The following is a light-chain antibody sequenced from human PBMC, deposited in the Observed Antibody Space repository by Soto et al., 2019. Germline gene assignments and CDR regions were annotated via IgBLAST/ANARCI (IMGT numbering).Light chain of an antibody. V-gene: IGKV1-39*01. CDR1: QSVGTY. CDR3: QQSASTPQT. CDR2: VAS. Sequence: DIQMTQSPSSLSASVGDRVTITCRASQSVGTYVSWYQQKEGKAPKLLINVASTLQSGVASTFSGSGSGTDFTLAISSLQPEDVATYYCQQSASTPQTFGGGTRVEIK. J-gene: IGKJ4*01.